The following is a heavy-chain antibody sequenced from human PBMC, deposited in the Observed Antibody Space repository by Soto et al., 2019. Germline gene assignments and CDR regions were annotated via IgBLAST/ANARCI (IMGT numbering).Heavy chain of an antibody. V-gene: IGHV4-59*03. D-gene: IGHD4-4*01. CDR3: AAYRGALYFDF. J-gene: IGHJ4*02. CDR2: VFYGGT. Sequence: KASETLSLTCSVSGRSMSSNYWSWLRQSPDKGLEWLGYVFYGGTDYNPSLGGRVSMSVQTSKSQFSLTLSSVTAADTAVYYCAAYRGALYFDFWGQGIQVPVSS. CDR1: GRSMSSNY.